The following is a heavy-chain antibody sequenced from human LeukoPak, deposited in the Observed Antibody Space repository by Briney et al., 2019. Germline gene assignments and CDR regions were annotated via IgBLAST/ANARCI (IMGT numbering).Heavy chain of an antibody. J-gene: IGHJ4*02. CDR2: ISGSGGST. Sequence: QAGGSLRLSCAASGFTFSSYGMSWVRQAPGKGLEWVSAISGSGGSTYYADSVKGRFTISRDNSKNTLYLQMNSLRVDDTAVYYCARGWGDYWGQGTLVTVSS. V-gene: IGHV3-23*01. D-gene: IGHD7-27*01. CDR1: GFTFSSYG. CDR3: ARGWGDY.